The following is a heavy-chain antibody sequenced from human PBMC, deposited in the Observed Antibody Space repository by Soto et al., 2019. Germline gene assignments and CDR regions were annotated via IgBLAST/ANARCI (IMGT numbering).Heavy chain of an antibody. Sequence: QVHLVQSGAEVKKPGASVKVSCKGSGYAFTTYGITWLRQAPGQGLEWMGWISAHSGNTNYAQKLQGRVTVTRDTSTSTAYMELRSLRSDHTAVYYCARGRDGDYWGQGALVTVSS. V-gene: IGHV1-18*01. CDR2: ISAHSGNT. J-gene: IGHJ4*02. D-gene: IGHD6-6*01. CDR1: GYAFTTYG. CDR3: ARGRDGDY.